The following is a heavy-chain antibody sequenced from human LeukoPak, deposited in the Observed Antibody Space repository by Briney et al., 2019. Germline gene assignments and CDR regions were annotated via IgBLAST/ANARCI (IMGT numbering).Heavy chain of an antibody. CDR1: GFTVSSNY. CDR2: ISSGSRSI. D-gene: IGHD4-17*01. J-gene: IGHJ4*02. V-gene: IGHV3-21*01. Sequence: GGSLRLSCAASGFTVSSNYMSWVRQAPGKGLEWVSFISSGSRSIYYADSVKGRFTISRDNAKNSLSLQMNSLRTEDTAVYYCARDNYDYGDYYFDYWGQGTLVTVSS. CDR3: ARDNYDYGDYYFDY.